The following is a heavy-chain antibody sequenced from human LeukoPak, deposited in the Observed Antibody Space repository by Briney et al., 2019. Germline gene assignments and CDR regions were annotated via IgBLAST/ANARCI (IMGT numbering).Heavy chain of an antibody. CDR1: GFTFSSYA. Sequence: PGGSLRLSCAASGFTFSSYAMSWVRQAPGKGLEWVSAISGSGGSTYYADSVKGRFTISRDISKNTLYLQMNSLRAEDTAVYYCAPAPPSSYSYYYGMDVWGQGTTVTVSS. CDR3: APAPPSSYSYYYGMDV. D-gene: IGHD6-13*01. CDR2: ISGSGGST. V-gene: IGHV3-23*01. J-gene: IGHJ6*02.